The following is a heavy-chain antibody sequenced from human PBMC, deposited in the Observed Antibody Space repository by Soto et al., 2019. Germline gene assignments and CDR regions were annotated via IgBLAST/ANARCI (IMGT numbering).Heavy chain of an antibody. J-gene: IGHJ6*02. CDR2: IIPIFGTA. V-gene: IGHV1-69*13. D-gene: IGHD2-21*01. CDR3: ARGGSIPEIKENSYYYYGMDV. CDR1: GGTFSSYA. Sequence: ASVKVSCKASGGTFSSYAISWVRQAPGQGLEWMGGIIPIFGTANYAQKFQGRVTITADESTSTAYMELSSLRSEDTAVYYCARGGSIPEIKENSYYYYGMDVWG.